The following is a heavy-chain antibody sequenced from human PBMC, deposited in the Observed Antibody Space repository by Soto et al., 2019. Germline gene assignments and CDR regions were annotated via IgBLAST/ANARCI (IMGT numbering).Heavy chain of an antibody. Sequence: EVQLLESGGGLVQPGGSLRLSCAASGFTFSSYAMSWVRQAPGKGLEWVSAISGSGGSTYYADSVKGRFTISRDNSKNTLYLQMNSLRAEDTAVYYCAKATTVTSYYYYDYMDVWGKGTTVTVSS. CDR2: ISGSGGST. J-gene: IGHJ6*03. V-gene: IGHV3-23*01. CDR1: GFTFSSYA. D-gene: IGHD4-17*01. CDR3: AKATTVTSYYYYDYMDV.